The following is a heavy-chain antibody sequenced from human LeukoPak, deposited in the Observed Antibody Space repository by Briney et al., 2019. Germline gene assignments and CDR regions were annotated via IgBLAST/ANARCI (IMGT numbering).Heavy chain of an antibody. J-gene: IGHJ4*02. CDR2: LSRDGDDT. D-gene: IGHD2-2*01. Sequence: PGGSLRLSCTVSGVTFDDYAMHRVRPVPGKGLDWVFFLSRDGDDTYYADSVKGRFTISRDNRKNSLYLQMSNLRIEDTALYYCVKDFFYTTIWHSFDYWGQGTLVTVSS. CDR3: VKDFFYTTIWHSFDY. CDR1: GVTFDDYA. V-gene: IGHV3-43*02.